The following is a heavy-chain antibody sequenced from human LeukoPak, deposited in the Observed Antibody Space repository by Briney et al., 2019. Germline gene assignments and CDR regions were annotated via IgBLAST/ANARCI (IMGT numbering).Heavy chain of an antibody. CDR1: GFTFSSYE. D-gene: IGHD6-19*01. CDR2: ISSSGSTI. CDR3: ARGGSGWLFYY. J-gene: IGHJ4*02. V-gene: IGHV3-48*03. Sequence: GGSLRLSCAASGFTFSSYEMNWVRQAPGKGLEWVSYISSSGSTIYYADSVKGRFTISRDNAKNSLYLQMNSLRAEDTAVYYCARGGSGWLFYYWGQGTLVTVSS.